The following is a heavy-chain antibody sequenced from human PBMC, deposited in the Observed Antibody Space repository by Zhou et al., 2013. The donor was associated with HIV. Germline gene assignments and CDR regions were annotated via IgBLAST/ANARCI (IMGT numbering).Heavy chain of an antibody. Sequence: QFQLVQSGAEVKTPGSSLKVSCKASGETSTRYAINWVRQAPGQGLQWLGGITPNFGTTSYAHNFQNRVTITTDESTNTVYLEVTRLTSEDTAVYYCARSEDPYGPYYYYYMDVWGKGTTVTVSS. D-gene: IGHD2-21*01. J-gene: IGHJ6*03. CDR2: ITPNFGTT. V-gene: IGHV1-69*05. CDR1: GETSTRYA. CDR3: ARSEDPYGPYYYYYMDV.